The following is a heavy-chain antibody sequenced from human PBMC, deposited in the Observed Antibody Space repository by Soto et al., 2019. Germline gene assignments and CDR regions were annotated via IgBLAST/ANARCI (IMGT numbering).Heavy chain of an antibody. Sequence: SCAASGFTFSPHAMHWVRQGPGKGLEWVAVISYEGSNKYYADSVKGRFTISRDNSKNTLYLQMNSLRAEDTAVYYCARERNTGYDYSYYYGMDVWGQGTTVTVSS. D-gene: IGHD5-18*01. J-gene: IGHJ6*02. CDR1: GFTFSPHA. V-gene: IGHV3-30-3*01. CDR2: ISYEGSNK. CDR3: ARERNTGYDYSYYYGMDV.